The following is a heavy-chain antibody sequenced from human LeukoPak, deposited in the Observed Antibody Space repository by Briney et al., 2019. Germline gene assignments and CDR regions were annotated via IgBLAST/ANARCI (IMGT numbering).Heavy chain of an antibody. CDR2: INHSGIP. D-gene: IGHD2-2*01. CDR1: GGSFSDYY. V-gene: IGHV4-34*01. CDR3: ARRLGGYCGSASCYHIDV. J-gene: IGHJ5*02. Sequence: SETLSLTCAVYGGSFSDYYWSWIRQPPGKGLEWIGEINHSGIPNYNASLKSRVTISVDTSKNQFSLKPSSVTAADTAVFYCARRLGGYCGSASCYHIDVWGQGTLVTVSS.